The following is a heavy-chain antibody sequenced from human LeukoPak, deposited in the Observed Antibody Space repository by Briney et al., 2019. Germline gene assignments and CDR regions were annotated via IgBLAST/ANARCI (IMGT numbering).Heavy chain of an antibody. CDR2: IYYSGST. J-gene: IGHJ4*02. D-gene: IGHD5-24*01. CDR3: ARARRDGYNHPFDY. CDR1: GGSISSSNYY. V-gene: IGHV4-39*07. Sequence: SETLSLTCTVSGGSISSSNYYWGWIRQPPGKGLEWIGSIYYSGSTYYNPSLKSRVTISVDTSKNQFSLKLSSVTAADTAVYYCARARRDGYNHPFDYWGQGTLVTVSS.